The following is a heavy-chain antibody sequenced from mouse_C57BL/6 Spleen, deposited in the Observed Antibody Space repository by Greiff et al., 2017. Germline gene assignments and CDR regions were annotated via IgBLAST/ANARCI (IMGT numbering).Heavy chain of an antibody. CDR2: IHPNSGST. CDR1: GYTFTSYW. CDR3: ASPIGNYPSWCFDV. J-gene: IGHJ1*03. Sequence: QVQLQQPGAELVKPGASVKLSCKASGYTFTSYWMHWVKQRPGQGLEWIGMIHPNSGSTNYNEKFKSKATLTVDKSSSTAYMQLSSLTSEDSAVYCCASPIGNYPSWCFDVWGTGTTVTVSS. V-gene: IGHV1-64*01. D-gene: IGHD2-1*01.